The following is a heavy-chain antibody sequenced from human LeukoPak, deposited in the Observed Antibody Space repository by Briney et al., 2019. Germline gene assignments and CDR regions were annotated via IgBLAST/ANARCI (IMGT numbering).Heavy chain of an antibody. CDR3: ARGLEAANTYYFDY. D-gene: IGHD6-13*01. V-gene: IGHV3-66*01. J-gene: IGHJ4*02. CDR2: ISSAGTT. CDR1: GFTVSSSY. Sequence: PGGSLRLSCAASGFTVSSSYMSWVRQAPGKGVEWVSIISSAGTTYYADSVKGRFTISRDNSKNTVYLQVNSLRDEDTAVYYCARGLEAANTYYFDYWGQGTMVTVSS.